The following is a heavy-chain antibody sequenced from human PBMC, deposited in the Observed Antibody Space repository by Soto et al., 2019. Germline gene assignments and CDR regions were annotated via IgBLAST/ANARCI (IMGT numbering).Heavy chain of an antibody. V-gene: IGHV3-30*03. Sequence: QVQLEESGGGVVQPGRSLRLSCAVSGFTVSSYSMHWVRQAPGKGLEWVAVISRDGRTTFYADSVKGRFTISKDNSRNTLFLEMNSLRDDDMAVYYCTGEVASGYWGQGTLVTVSS. J-gene: IGHJ4*02. D-gene: IGHD2-8*02. CDR2: ISRDGRTT. CDR3: TGEVASGY. CDR1: GFTVSSYS.